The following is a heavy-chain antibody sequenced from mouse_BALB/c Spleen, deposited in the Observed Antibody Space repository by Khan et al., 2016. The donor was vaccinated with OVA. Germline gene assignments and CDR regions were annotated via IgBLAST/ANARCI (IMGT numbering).Heavy chain of an antibody. CDR3: ARSNDGPFAY. V-gene: IGHV5-9*03. Sequence: EVELVESGGGLVKPGGSLKLSCAASGFTFSSFTMSWVRQTPEKRLEWVASISSGGDNTYYPASVKGRFTISRDNAKNNLYLQMSRLRSEDTAVYYCARSNDGPFAYWGQGTLVTVSA. CDR2: ISSGGDNT. D-gene: IGHD2-3*01. J-gene: IGHJ3*01. CDR1: GFTFSSFT.